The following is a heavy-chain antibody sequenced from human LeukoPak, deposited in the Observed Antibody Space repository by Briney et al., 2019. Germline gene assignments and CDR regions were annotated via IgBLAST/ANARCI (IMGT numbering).Heavy chain of an antibody. CDR3: ARDRYGDPYDY. CDR1: GFTFSSYE. J-gene: IGHJ4*02. CDR2: ISSSGSTI. Sequence: PGGSLRLSCAASGFTFSSYEMNWVRQAPGKGLEWVSYISSSGSTIYYADSVKGRFTISRDNAKNSLYLQMNSLRAEDTAVYYCARDRYGDPYDYWGQGTLVTVSS. D-gene: IGHD4-17*01. V-gene: IGHV3-48*03.